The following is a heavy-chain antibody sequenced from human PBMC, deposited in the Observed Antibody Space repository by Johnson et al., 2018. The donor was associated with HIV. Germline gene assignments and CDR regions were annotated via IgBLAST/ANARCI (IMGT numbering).Heavy chain of an antibody. CDR1: GFTFSSYW. CDR3: ARVYLSSNWYSYDAFDI. V-gene: IGHV3-7*01. CDR2: IKQDGREK. J-gene: IGHJ3*02. Sequence: VQLVESGGGLVQPGGSLRLSCAASGFTFSSYWMSWVRQAPGKGLEWVANIKQDGREKYYVDSVKGRFTISRDNAKNSLYLQMNSLRAEDTAVYYCARVYLSSNWYSYDAFDIWGQGTMVTVSS. D-gene: IGHD6-13*01.